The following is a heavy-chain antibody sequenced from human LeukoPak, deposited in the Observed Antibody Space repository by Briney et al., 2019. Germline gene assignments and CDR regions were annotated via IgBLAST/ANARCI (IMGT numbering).Heavy chain of an antibody. D-gene: IGHD3-22*01. Sequence: PSETLSLTCTVSGGSISSGDYYWSWIRQPPGKGLEWIGYIYYSGSTYYNPSLKSRVTISVDTSKNQSSLKLSSVTAADTAVYYCARSLTYYYDSSGYYPLVYWGQGTLVTVSS. J-gene: IGHJ4*02. CDR1: GGSISSGDYY. V-gene: IGHV4-30-4*02. CDR3: ARSLTYYYDSSGYYPLVY. CDR2: IYYSGST.